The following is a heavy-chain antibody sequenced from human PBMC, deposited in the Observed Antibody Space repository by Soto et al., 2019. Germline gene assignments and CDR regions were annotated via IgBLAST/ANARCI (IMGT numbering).Heavy chain of an antibody. CDR2: INHSGST. CDR1: GGSFSGYY. V-gene: IGHV4-34*01. Sequence: TLSLTCAVYGGSFSGYYWSWIRQPPGKGLEWIGEINHSGSTNYNPSLKSRVTISVDTSKNQFSLKLSSVTAADTAVYYCARGRDGYKDFDYWGQGTLVTVSS. J-gene: IGHJ4*02. CDR3: ARGRDGYKDFDY. D-gene: IGHD5-12*01.